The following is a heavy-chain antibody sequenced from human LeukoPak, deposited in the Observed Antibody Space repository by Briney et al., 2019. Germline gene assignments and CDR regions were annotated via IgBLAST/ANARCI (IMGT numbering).Heavy chain of an antibody. CDR1: GYTFFTYY. D-gene: IGHD6-19*01. J-gene: IGHJ4*02. V-gene: IGHV1-46*01. CDR3: ARESGVGSSGWLGGFDY. Sequence: GASVKVSCKASGYTFFTYYMHWVRQAPGQGLEWMGIINPSGGSTSYAQKFQGRVTMTRDMSTSTVYMELSSLRAEDTAVYYCARESGVGSSGWLGGFDYWGQGTLVTVSS. CDR2: INPSGGST.